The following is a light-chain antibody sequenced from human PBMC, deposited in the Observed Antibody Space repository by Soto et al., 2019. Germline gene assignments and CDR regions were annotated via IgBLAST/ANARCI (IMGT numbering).Light chain of an antibody. Sequence: QSVLTQPASVSGSPGQSITISCTGTSSDVGGYNYVSWYQQHPGKAPKLMIYDVSNRPSGVSNRFSASKSGNTASLTISGLQAEDEADYYCSSYTSISTLVFGTGTKVTVL. CDR1: SSDVGGYNY. J-gene: IGLJ1*01. V-gene: IGLV2-14*01. CDR3: SSYTSISTLV. CDR2: DVS.